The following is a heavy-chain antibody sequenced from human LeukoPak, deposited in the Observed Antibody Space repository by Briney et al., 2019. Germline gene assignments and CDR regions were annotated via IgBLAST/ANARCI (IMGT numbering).Heavy chain of an antibody. J-gene: IGHJ4*02. Sequence: PGGSLRLSCAVSGFTFSDYYMSWIRQAPGKGLEWVSYISSSGSTIYYADSVKGRFTISRDIAKNSLYLQMNSLRAEDTAVYYCARDIEVAGTAFFYYWGQGTLVTVSS. V-gene: IGHV3-11*01. CDR2: ISSSGSTI. D-gene: IGHD6-19*01. CDR1: GFTFSDYY. CDR3: ARDIEVAGTAFFYY.